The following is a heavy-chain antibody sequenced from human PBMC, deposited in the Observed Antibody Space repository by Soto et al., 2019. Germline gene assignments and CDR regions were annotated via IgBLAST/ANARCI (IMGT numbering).Heavy chain of an antibody. CDR3: ARGASGRYYRDV. J-gene: IGHJ6*03. CDR1: GFTFSNYW. V-gene: IGHV3-74*01. CDR2: IKGDGSIT. D-gene: IGHD3-10*01. Sequence: DEQVVESGGGLVQPGGSLRLSCTASGFTFSNYWIHCVRQASGKGLVWVSRIKGDGSITNYADSVRGRFSISRDNAKNTVYLQMDSLRAEDTAVYYCARGASGRYYRDVWGKGSTVTVS.